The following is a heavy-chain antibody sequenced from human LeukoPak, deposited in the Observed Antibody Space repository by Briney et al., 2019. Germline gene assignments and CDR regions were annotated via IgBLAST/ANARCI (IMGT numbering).Heavy chain of an antibody. CDR1: GSSISSSSYY. CDR2: IYYSGST. V-gene: IGHV4-39*07. J-gene: IGHJ4*02. Sequence: SETLSLTCTVSGSSISSSSYYWGWIRQPPGKGLEWIGSIYYSGSTYYNPSLKSRVTISVDTSKNQFSLKLSSVTAADTAVYYCARGDYYDSSGYYVDYFDYWGQGTLVTVSS. D-gene: IGHD3-22*01. CDR3: ARGDYYDSSGYYVDYFDY.